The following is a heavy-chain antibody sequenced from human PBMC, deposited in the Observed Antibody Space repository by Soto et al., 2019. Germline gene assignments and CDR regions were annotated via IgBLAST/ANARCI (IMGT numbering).Heavy chain of an antibody. V-gene: IGHV3-15*07. Sequence: EVQLVESGGGLVKPGESLRLSCAASDLSFSNAYINWVRQAPGKGLEWVGRIKSKTDGGTIDYAAPVKGRFIISRDDSSNTVYSQMNSLKTEDTAVYYCTTRGALGYWGQGTLVTVSS. CDR3: TTRGALGY. CDR1: DLSFSNAY. CDR2: IKSKTDGGTI. J-gene: IGHJ4*02. D-gene: IGHD2-15*01.